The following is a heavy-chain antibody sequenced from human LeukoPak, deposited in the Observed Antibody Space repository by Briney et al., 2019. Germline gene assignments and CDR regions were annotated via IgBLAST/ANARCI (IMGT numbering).Heavy chain of an antibody. CDR2: INNDGSST. CDR3: ARGQSSGWYPD. CDR1: GFTFSTYW. J-gene: IGHJ4*02. V-gene: IGHV3-74*01. Sequence: PGGSLRLSCAASGFTFSTYWMHWVRQAPGKGLVWVSRINNDGSSTGYADSVKGRFTISRDNVKNTVYLQTNSLTAEDTAVYYCARGQSSGWYPDWGQGTLVTVSS. D-gene: IGHD6-19*01.